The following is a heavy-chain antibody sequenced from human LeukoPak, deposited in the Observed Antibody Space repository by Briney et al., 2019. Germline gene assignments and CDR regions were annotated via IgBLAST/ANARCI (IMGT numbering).Heavy chain of an antibody. D-gene: IGHD3-10*01. CDR3: ARGPQDGSGSYYVH. CDR1: GGSISSRNW. Sequence: SETLSLACAVSGGSISSRNWWGWVRQPPGKGLEWIGEISRTGSIDYDPSVRSRATISLDKSKSQFSLRLTSLTSADTAVYYCARGPQDGSGSYYVHWGQGTLVTVSS. CDR2: ISRTGSI. J-gene: IGHJ4*02. V-gene: IGHV4-4*02.